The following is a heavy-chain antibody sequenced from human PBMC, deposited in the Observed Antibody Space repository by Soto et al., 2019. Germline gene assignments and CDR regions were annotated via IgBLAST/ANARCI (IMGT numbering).Heavy chain of an antibody. D-gene: IGHD3-16*01. CDR3: AGVVWFRGMDV. Sequence: SQTLSLTCDISGDSVSSSSAARNWIRQSPSRGLEWLGRTYYRSKWIHEYTLSMESRITINPDTSKNQFSLHIYSVTPEDTAVYYCAGVVWFRGMDVWGQGTPVTVSS. J-gene: IGHJ6*02. V-gene: IGHV6-1*01. CDR2: TYYRSKWIH. CDR1: GDSVSSSSAA.